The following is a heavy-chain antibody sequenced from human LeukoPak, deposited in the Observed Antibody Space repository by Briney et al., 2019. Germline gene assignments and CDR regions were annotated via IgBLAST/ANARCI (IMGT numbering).Heavy chain of an antibody. CDR3: AKTWSGRGYYGYGPSEYFYYMDV. CDR1: GYTFTGYY. Sequence: ASVKVSCKASGYTFTGYYMHWVRQAPGQGLEWMGWINPNSGGTNYAQKFQGRVTMTRDTSISTAYMELSRLRSDDTAVYYCAKTWSGRGYYGYGPSEYFYYMDVWGKGTTVTISS. V-gene: IGHV1-2*02. CDR2: INPNSGGT. D-gene: IGHD3-10*01. J-gene: IGHJ6*03.